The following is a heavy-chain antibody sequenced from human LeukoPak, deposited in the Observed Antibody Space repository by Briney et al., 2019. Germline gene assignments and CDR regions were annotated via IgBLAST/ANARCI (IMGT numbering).Heavy chain of an antibody. D-gene: IGHD5-18*01. J-gene: IGHJ4*02. CDR1: GFTFNYYA. CDR2: ISDSGGST. CDR3: ARHDSFIPY. V-gene: IGHV3-23*01. Sequence: GGSLRLSCAASGFTFNYYAMSWVRQAPGKGLEWVSGISDSGGSTYYTDSVKGRFTISRDNSKNTVYLQMNNLRAEDAAVYFCARHDSFIPYWGQGSLVTVSS.